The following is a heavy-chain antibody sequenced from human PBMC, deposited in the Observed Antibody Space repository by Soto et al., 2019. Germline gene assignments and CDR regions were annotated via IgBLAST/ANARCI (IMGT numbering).Heavy chain of an antibody. Sequence: PSETLSLTCTVSGGSISSSSYYWGWIRQPPGKGLEWIGSIYYIGSTYYNPSLKSRVTISVDTSKNQFSLKLSSVTAADTAVYYCVRTGRIATILGFDPLGQGTLAAVSS. V-gene: IGHV4-39*01. J-gene: IGHJ5*02. D-gene: IGHD2-21*01. CDR1: GGSISSSSYY. CDR3: VRTGRIATILGFDP. CDR2: IYYIGST.